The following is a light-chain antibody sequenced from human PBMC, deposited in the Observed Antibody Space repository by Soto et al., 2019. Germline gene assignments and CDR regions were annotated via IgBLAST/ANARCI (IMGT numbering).Light chain of an antibody. J-gene: IGLJ1*01. CDR2: GNN. CDR3: QSYDSTLSARYV. Sequence: QSVLTQPPSVSGAPGQRVTISCTGSSSNIGANYDVHWYQHRPGTAPKHLIFGNNNRPSWVPDRFSGSKSGTSASLAITGLQAEDEGDYYCQSYDSTLSARYVFGTGTKLTVL. CDR1: SSNIGANYD. V-gene: IGLV1-40*01.